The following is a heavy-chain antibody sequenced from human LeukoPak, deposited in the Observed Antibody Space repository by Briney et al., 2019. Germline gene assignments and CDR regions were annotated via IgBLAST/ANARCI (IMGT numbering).Heavy chain of an antibody. V-gene: IGHV4-59*01. Sequence: SETLSLTCTVSGGSISSYYWSWIRQPPGKGLGWIGYIYYSGSTNYNSSLKSRVTISVDTSKNQFSLKLSSVTAADTAVYYCARGGAMGTYYYYMDVWGKGTTVTISS. J-gene: IGHJ6*03. D-gene: IGHD1-1*01. CDR3: ARGGAMGTYYYYMDV. CDR1: GGSISSYY. CDR2: IYYSGST.